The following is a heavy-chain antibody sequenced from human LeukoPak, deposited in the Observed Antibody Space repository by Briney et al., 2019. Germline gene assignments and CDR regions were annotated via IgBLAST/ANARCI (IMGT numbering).Heavy chain of an antibody. D-gene: IGHD6-13*01. Sequence: PGGSLRLSCAASRFTFSSYEMNWVRQAPGKGLEWILYISSSGTTIYYADSVKGRFTISRDNAKNSLYLQMNSPRAEDTAVYYCATWYAADHWGQGTLVTVSS. CDR3: ATWYAADH. V-gene: IGHV3-48*03. CDR2: ISSSGTTI. CDR1: RFTFSSYE. J-gene: IGHJ4*02.